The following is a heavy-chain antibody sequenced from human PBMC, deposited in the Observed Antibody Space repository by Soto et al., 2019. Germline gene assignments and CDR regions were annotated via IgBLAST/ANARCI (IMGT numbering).Heavy chain of an antibody. Sequence: ASVKVSCKASGYTFTGYYMHWVRQAPGQGLEWMGWINPNSGGTNYAQKFQGWVTMTRDPSISTAYMELSRLRSDDTAVYYCARGVDILTAFDIWGQGTLVTVSS. CDR3: ARGVDILTAFDI. CDR2: INPNSGGT. D-gene: IGHD3-9*01. CDR1: GYTFTGYY. V-gene: IGHV1-2*04. J-gene: IGHJ3*02.